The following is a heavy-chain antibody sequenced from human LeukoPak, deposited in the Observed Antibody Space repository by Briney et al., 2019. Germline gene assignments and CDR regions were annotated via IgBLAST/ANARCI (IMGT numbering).Heavy chain of an antibody. D-gene: IGHD1-26*01. CDR3: GLAYSGSYQAFDY. J-gene: IGHJ4*02. CDR2: ISSSSSYI. Sequence: GGSLRLSCAASGFTFSSYSMNWVRQAPGKGLEWVSSISSSSSYIYYADSVKGRFTISRDNAKNSLYLQMNSLRAEDTAVYYCGLAYSGSYQAFDYWGQGTLVTVSS. V-gene: IGHV3-21*01. CDR1: GFTFSSYS.